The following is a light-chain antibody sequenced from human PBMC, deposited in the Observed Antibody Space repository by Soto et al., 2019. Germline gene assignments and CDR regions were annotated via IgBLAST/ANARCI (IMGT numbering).Light chain of an antibody. V-gene: IGLV1-47*01. CDR1: SSNIGSNY. J-gene: IGLJ2*01. CDR2: RNN. Sequence: QSVLTQPPSASGTPGQRVTISCSGSSSNIGSNYVYWYQQLPGTAPKLLIYRNNQRPSGVPDRFYGSKSGTSASLAISGLRSEDEADYYCAARDDSLSGVVFGGGTQLTVL. CDR3: AARDDSLSGVV.